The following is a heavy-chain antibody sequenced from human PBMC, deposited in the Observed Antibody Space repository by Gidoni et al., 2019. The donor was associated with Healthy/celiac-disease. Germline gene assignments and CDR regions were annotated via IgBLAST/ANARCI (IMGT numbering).Heavy chain of an antibody. CDR1: GGSISRYY. Sequence: QVQLQESGPGLVKPSETLSLTCTVSGGSISRYYWSWIRQPPGKGLEWIGYIYYSGSTNYNPSLKIRVTISVDTSKNQFSLKLSSVTAADTAVYYCARDVGAPIAVAGAHFDYWGQGTLVTVSS. D-gene: IGHD6-19*01. CDR3: ARDVGAPIAVAGAHFDY. V-gene: IGHV4-59*01. CDR2: IYYSGST. J-gene: IGHJ4*02.